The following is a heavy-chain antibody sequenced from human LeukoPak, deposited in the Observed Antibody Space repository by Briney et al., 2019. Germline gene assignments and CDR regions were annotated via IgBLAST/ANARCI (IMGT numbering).Heavy chain of an antibody. Sequence: SQTLSLTCTVSGGSISSGSYYWSWIRQPPWKGLEWIGYIYYSGSTNYNPSLKSRVTISVDTSKNQFSLKLSSVTAADTAVYYCARDFNVYGGNRFDYWGQGTLVTVSS. D-gene: IGHD4-23*01. CDR2: IYYSGST. V-gene: IGHV4-61*01. CDR3: ARDFNVYGGNRFDY. CDR1: GGSISSGSYY. J-gene: IGHJ4*02.